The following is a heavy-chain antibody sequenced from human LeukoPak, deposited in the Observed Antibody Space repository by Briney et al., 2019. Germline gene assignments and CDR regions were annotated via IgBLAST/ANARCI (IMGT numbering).Heavy chain of an antibody. V-gene: IGHV3-23*01. CDR3: AKGPYYYDSSGYSRRWFDP. Sequence: GGSLRLSCAASGFTFSTNAMSWVRLAPGQGLGRVSAVSGSGGRTYYADSVKGRFTISRDNSKNTLYLQMNSLRAEDTAVYYCAKGPYYYDSSGYSRRWFDPWGQGTLVTVSS. CDR2: VSGSGGRT. J-gene: IGHJ5*02. CDR1: GFTFSTNA. D-gene: IGHD3-22*01.